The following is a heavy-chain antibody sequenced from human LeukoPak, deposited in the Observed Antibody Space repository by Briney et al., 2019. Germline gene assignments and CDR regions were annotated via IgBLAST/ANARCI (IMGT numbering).Heavy chain of an antibody. Sequence: ASVKVSCKASGYTFTTYGISWVRQAPGQGLEWMGWISAYNGNTNYAQKVQGRVTMTRDTSTSTAYMELRSLTSDDTAVYHCARESEYSRSVVMEYWGQGTLVTVSS. D-gene: IGHD6-6*01. V-gene: IGHV1-18*01. CDR3: ARESEYSRSVVMEY. CDR2: ISAYNGNT. CDR1: GYTFTTYG. J-gene: IGHJ4*02.